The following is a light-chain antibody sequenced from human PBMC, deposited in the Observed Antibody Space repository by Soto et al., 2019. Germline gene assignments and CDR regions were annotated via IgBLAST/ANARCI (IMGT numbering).Light chain of an antibody. V-gene: IGKV4-1*01. CDR1: QSVLYNSDNKNY. CDR2: WAS. J-gene: IGKJ4*01. CDR3: QQYYHSPVT. Sequence: DIVMTQSPDSLAVSLGERATIDCKSSQSVLYNSDNKNYLAWYQQKPGQSPKLLIYWASTRESGVPERFSGSGSATHFTLTISSLQAEDVAVYYCQQYYHSPVTFGGGTKVEIK.